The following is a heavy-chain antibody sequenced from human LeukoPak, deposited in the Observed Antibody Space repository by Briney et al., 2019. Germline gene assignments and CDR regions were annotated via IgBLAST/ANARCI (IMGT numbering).Heavy chain of an antibody. D-gene: IGHD2-15*01. CDR3: ARDCSGGTCYGFY. Sequence: PEGSLRLSCAASGFTFSSYGMHWVRQAPGKGLECVAVIWHDGSNKYYVDSVKGRFTISRDNSKNTLYLQMNSLRAEDTAVYYCARDCSGGTCYGFYWGQGTLVTVSS. CDR1: GFTFSSYG. J-gene: IGHJ4*02. CDR2: IWHDGSNK. V-gene: IGHV3-33*01.